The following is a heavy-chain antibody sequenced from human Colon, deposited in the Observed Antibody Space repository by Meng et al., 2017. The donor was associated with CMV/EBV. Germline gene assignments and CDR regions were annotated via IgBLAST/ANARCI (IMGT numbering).Heavy chain of an antibody. CDR1: GYTFTNYG. D-gene: IGHD5-24*01. J-gene: IGHJ4*02. V-gene: IGHV1-18*01. Sequence: SGYTFTNYGSSGRRQAPGQGLEWLGWISDQKGDTVYGKNFQGRVSMTTDSSTSTAYMELRSLTSDDTAVYFCARDWSDVAKIIADNWGQGTLVTVSS. CDR2: ISDQKGDT. CDR3: ARDWSDVAKIIADN.